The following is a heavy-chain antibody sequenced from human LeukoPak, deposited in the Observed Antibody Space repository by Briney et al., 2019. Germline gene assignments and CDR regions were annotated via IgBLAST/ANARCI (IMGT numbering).Heavy chain of an antibody. J-gene: IGHJ4*02. V-gene: IGHV3-7*01. CDR2: IKQDGREK. CDR1: GFTFSSYW. CDR3: TRDEAAATD. D-gene: IGHD6-13*01. Sequence: GGSLRLSCAGSGFTFSSYWMSWIRQAPGKGPEWVASIKQDGREKHYVDSVKGRFSISRDNAKNSLYLQMNSLRAEDTAIYYCTRDEAAATDWGQGTLVTVSS.